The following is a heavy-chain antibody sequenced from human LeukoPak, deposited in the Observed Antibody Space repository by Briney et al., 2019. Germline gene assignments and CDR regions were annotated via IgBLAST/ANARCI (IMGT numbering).Heavy chain of an antibody. CDR2: IYYSGST. CDR3: ARGQTYCGGDCYYAYFDY. J-gene: IGHJ4*02. V-gene: IGHV4-38-2*01. CDR1: GYSISSGYY. D-gene: IGHD2-21*01. Sequence: SETLSLTCAVSGYSISSGYYWGWIRQPPGKGLEWIGYIYYSGSTNYNPSLKSRVTISVDTSKNQFSLKLSSVTAADTAVYYCARGQTYCGGDCYYAYFDYWGQGTLVTVSS.